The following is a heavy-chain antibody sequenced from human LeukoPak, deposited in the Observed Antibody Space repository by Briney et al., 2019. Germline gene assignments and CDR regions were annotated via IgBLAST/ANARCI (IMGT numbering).Heavy chain of an antibody. CDR2: INHSGST. CDR3: ARRIAAAGTNRRRVIYFDY. CDR1: GGSFSGYY. D-gene: IGHD6-13*01. J-gene: IGHJ4*02. Sequence: SETLSLTCAVYGGSFSGYYWSWIRQPPGKGLEWIGEINHSGSTNYNPSLKSRVTISVDTSKNQFSLKLSSVTAADTAVYYCARRIAAAGTNRRRVIYFDYWGQGTLVTVSS. V-gene: IGHV4-34*01.